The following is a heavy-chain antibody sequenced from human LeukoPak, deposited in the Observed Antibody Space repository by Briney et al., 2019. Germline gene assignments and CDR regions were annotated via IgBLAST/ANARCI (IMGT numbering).Heavy chain of an antibody. CDR2: IYYSGST. J-gene: IGHJ4*02. D-gene: IGHD1-26*01. V-gene: IGHV4-39*01. CDR3: ASWGELLVGY. CDR1: GGSISSSSYY. Sequence: SETLSLTCTVSGGSISSSSYYWGWIRQPPGKGLEWIGSIYYSGSTYYNPSLKSRVTISVDTSKIQFSLKLSSVTAADTAVYYCASWGELLVGYWGQGTLVTVSS.